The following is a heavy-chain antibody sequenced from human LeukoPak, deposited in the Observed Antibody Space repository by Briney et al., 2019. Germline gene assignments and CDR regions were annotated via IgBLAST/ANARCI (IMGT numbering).Heavy chain of an antibody. CDR2: INHSGST. Sequence: SETLSLTCTVTGGSISSYYWSWIRQPPGKGLEWIGEINHSGSTNYNPSLKSRVTISVDTSKNQFSLKLSSVTAADTAVYYCAGVRGVIIRYYYYGMDVWGQGTTVTVSS. CDR3: AGVRGVIIRYYYYGMDV. J-gene: IGHJ6*02. V-gene: IGHV4-34*01. CDR1: GGSISSYY. D-gene: IGHD3-10*01.